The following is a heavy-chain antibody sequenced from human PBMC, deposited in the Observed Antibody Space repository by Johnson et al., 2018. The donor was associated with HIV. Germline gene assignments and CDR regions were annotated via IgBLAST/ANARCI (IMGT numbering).Heavy chain of an antibody. CDR3: ARCMIVVVITDAFDI. J-gene: IGHJ3*02. Sequence: QVQLVESGGGVVQPGRSLRLSCAASRFTFSSFAMHWVRQAPGKGLEWVAVISYDASNKYYADSVKGRFTISRDNSKNTLYLQMNSLRAEDTAVYYCARCMIVVVITDAFDIWGQGTMVTVSS. CDR1: RFTFSSFA. V-gene: IGHV3-30*04. D-gene: IGHD3-22*01. CDR2: ISYDASNK.